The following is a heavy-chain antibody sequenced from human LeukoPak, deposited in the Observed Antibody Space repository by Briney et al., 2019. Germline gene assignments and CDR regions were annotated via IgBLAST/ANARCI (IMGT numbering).Heavy chain of an antibody. CDR2: MNPNSGNT. D-gene: IGHD3-10*01. CDR3: ARATKNPNYYGSGLGYRPLGY. V-gene: IGHV1-8*01. CDR1: GYTFTSYD. Sequence: ASVKVSCKASGYTFTSYDINWVRQATGQGLEWMGWMNPNSGNTGYAQKFQGRVTMTRNTSISTAYMELSSLRSEDTAVYYCARATKNPNYYGSGLGYRPLGYWGQGTLSPSPQ. J-gene: IGHJ4*02.